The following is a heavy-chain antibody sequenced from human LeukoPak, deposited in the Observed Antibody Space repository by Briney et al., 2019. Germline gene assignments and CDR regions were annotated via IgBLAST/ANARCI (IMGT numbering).Heavy chain of an antibody. CDR1: GFTFSSYA. Sequence: GGSLRLSCAASGFTFSSYAMSWVRQAPGKGLEWVSTISGSGGSTYYADSVKGRFTISRDNSKNTLYLQMNSLRAEDTAVYYCAKDKERGYTYGYSAFDIWGQGTTVTVSS. CDR3: AKDKERGYTYGYSAFDI. D-gene: IGHD5-18*01. V-gene: IGHV3-23*01. CDR2: ISGSGGST. J-gene: IGHJ3*02.